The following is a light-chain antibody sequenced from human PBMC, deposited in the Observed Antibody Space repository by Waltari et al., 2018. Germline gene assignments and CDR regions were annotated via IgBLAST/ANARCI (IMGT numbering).Light chain of an antibody. J-gene: IGLJ2*01. CDR3: SSYTSSSTYVV. Sequence: QSALTQPASVSGSPGQSITISCTGTSSDVGGYNYVSWYQQHPGKAPKLMIDDVSKRPSGVSNRFSGSKSDNTASLTISGLQAEDEADYYCSSYTSSSTYVVFGGGTKLTVL. V-gene: IGLV2-14*01. CDR2: DVS. CDR1: SSDVGGYNY.